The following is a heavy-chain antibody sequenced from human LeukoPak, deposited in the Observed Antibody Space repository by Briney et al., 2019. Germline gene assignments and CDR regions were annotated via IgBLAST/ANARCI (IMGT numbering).Heavy chain of an antibody. D-gene: IGHD2-15*01. CDR1: GGSLSSGDYY. CDR3: AIARYCSGGSCYHFDY. V-gene: IGHV4-30-4*01. J-gene: IGHJ4*02. CDR2: IYYSGST. Sequence: SQTLSLTCTVSGGSLSSGDYYWSWIRQPPGKGLEWIGYIYYSGSTYYNPSLKSRVTISVDTSKNQFSLKLSSVTAADTAVYYCAIARYCSGGSCYHFDYWGQGTLVTVSS.